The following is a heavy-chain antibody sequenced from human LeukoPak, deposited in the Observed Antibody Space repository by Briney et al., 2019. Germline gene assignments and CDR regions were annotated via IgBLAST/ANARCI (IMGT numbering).Heavy chain of an antibody. D-gene: IGHD6-19*01. CDR1: GFTLSDYY. V-gene: IGHV3-11*01. CDR2: ISSRDGTI. J-gene: IGHJ4*02. CDR3: ARETVAGTFDY. Sequence: GGSLRLSCGVAGFTLSDYYISWIRQAPGKGLGWVSDISSRDGTIHFADSVKGRFTMSWDNAENSLYLQMNSLRTDDTAVYYCARETVAGTFDYWGQGTLVTVSS.